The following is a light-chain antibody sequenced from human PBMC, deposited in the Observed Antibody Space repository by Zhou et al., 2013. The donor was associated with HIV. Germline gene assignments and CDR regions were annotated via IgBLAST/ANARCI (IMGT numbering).Light chain of an antibody. CDR2: AGS. CDR3: QQSYSTPHGS. Sequence: DIQMTQSPSSLSASVGDRVTITCRASQGINNYLAWYQQRPGKAPNLLIYAGSTLQSGVPSRFRGSGSGADFTLTISNLQPEDFATYYCQQSYSTPHGSFGPGTKLDIK. CDR1: QGINNY. V-gene: IGKV1-27*01. J-gene: IGKJ2*04.